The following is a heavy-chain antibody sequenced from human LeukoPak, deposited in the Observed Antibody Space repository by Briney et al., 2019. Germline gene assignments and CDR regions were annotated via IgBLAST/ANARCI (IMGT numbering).Heavy chain of an antibody. CDR1: GGTFSSYA. D-gene: IGHD1-26*01. CDR2: IIPILGIA. CDR3: AREPLPQDSGSYSHYYYGMDV. V-gene: IGHV1-69*04. Sequence: ASVEVSCKASGGTFSSYAISWVRQAPGQGLEWMGRIIPILGIANYAQKFQGRVTITADKSTSTAYMELSSLRSEDTAVYYCAREPLPQDSGSYSHYYYGMDVWGQGTTVTVSS. J-gene: IGHJ6*02.